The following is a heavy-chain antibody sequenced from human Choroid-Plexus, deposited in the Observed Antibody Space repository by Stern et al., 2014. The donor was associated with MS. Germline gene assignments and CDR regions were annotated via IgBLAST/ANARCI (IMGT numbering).Heavy chain of an antibody. CDR1: GFTFGSCA. D-gene: IGHD2/OR15-2a*01. J-gene: IGHJ5*02. CDR3: AKDRQYLTYFFDH. V-gene: IGHV3-30*18. CDR2: VSYDGRNK. Sequence: VQLVESGGGVVQPGRPLSLSCVVSGFTFGSCAMHWVRQAPGKGLEWVAGVSYDGRNKYYADSVKGRFTISRDNSQNTLYMQMSSLRPEDTAVYYCAKDRQYLTYFFDHWGQGSLVTVSS.